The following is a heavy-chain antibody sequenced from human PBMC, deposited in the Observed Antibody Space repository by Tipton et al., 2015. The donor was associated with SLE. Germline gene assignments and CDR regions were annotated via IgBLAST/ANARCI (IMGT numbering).Heavy chain of an antibody. J-gene: IGHJ3*02. CDR1: GFTFSSYG. CDR2: ISYDGSNK. Sequence: SLRLSCAASGFTFSSYGMHWVRQAPGKGLEWVAVISYDGSNKYYADSVKGRFTISRDNSKNTLYLQMNSLRAEDTAVYYCARAWGCSSASCAYAFDIWGQGTMVTVSS. V-gene: IGHV3-33*05. D-gene: IGHD2-2*01. CDR3: ARAWGCSSASCAYAFDI.